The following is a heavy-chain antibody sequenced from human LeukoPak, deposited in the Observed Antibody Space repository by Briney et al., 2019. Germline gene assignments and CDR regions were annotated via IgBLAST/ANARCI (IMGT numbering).Heavy chain of an antibody. V-gene: IGHV3-21*01. Sequence: GGSLRLSCAASGFTFSSYSMNWVRQAPGKGLEWVSSISSSSSYIYYADSVKGRFTISRDNAKNSLYLQMNSLRAEDTAVYYCASEWLRTLGGPFDYWGQGTLVTVSS. J-gene: IGHJ4*02. D-gene: IGHD5-12*01. CDR3: ASEWLRTLGGPFDY. CDR1: GFTFSSYS. CDR2: ISSSSSYI.